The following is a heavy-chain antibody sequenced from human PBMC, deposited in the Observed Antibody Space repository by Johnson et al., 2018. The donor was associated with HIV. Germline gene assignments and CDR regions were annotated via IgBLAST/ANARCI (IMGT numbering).Heavy chain of an antibody. D-gene: IGHD6-19*01. V-gene: IGHV3-30-3*01. J-gene: IGHJ3*02. CDR2: ISSDGSSK. CDR1: GFTFSSYA. Sequence: QVQLVESGGGVVQPGRSLRLSCAASGFTFSSYAMHWVRQAPGKGLEWVAVISSDGSSKYYADPVKGRFPISRDNSKNTLYLQMNSLRAEDTAVYYRARDGYSSAWYGKDAFDIWGQGTMVTVSS. CDR3: ARDGYSSAWYGKDAFDI.